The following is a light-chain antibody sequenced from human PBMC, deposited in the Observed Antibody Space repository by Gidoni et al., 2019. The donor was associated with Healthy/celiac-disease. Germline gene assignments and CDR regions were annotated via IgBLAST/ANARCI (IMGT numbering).Light chain of an antibody. J-gene: IGLJ1*01. CDR3: SSYTSSSGV. CDR1: SSDVGGYNY. V-gene: IGLV2-14*01. CDR2: EVS. Sequence: QPAYVSGSPGQSITISCTGTSSDVGGYNYVSWYQQHPGKAPKLMIYEVSNRPSGVSNRFSGSKSGNTASLTISGLQAEDEADYYCSSYTSSSGVFGTGTKVTVL.